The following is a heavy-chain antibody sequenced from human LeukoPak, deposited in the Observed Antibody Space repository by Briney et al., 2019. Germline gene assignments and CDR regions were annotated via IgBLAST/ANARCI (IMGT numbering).Heavy chain of an antibody. D-gene: IGHD6-6*01. CDR2: IYYSGST. Sequence: SETLSLTCTVSGGSISSSSYYWGWIRQPPGKGLEWIGSIYYSGSTYYNPSLKSRVTISVDTSKNQFSLKLSSVTAADTAVYYCARKAPQLLEYSSSSCFDYWGQGTLVTVSS. J-gene: IGHJ4*02. CDR3: ARKAPQLLEYSSSSCFDY. CDR1: GGSISSSSYY. V-gene: IGHV4-39*07.